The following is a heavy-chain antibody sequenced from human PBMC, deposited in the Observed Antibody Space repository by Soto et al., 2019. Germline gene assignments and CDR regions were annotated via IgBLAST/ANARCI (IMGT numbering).Heavy chain of an antibody. D-gene: IGHD3-3*01. CDR3: AKKYYDFWSGYYTPFDY. CDR1: GFTFSTYA. Sequence: GGSLRLSCAASGFTFSTYAMSWVRQAPGKGLEWISAASGSGANTHYADSVKGRFTISRDNSKNTMFLQMNSLRAEDTAVYYCAKKYYDFWSGYYTPFDYWGQGTLVTVSS. J-gene: IGHJ4*02. CDR2: ASGSGANT. V-gene: IGHV3-23*01.